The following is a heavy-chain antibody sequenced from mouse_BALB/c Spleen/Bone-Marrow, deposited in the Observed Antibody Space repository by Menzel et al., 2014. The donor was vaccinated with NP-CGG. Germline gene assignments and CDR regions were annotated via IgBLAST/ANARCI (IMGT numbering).Heavy chain of an antibody. CDR2: IWGDGST. CDR3: AREPHYYAMDY. J-gene: IGHJ4*01. V-gene: IGHV2-6-7*01. Sequence: VQVVESGPGLVAPSQSLSITCTVSGFSLTGYGVNWVRQPPGKGLEWLGMIWGDGSTDYNSALKSRLSISKDNSKSQVFLKTNSLQTDDTARYYCAREPHYYAMDYWGQGTSVTVSS. CDR1: GFSLTGYG.